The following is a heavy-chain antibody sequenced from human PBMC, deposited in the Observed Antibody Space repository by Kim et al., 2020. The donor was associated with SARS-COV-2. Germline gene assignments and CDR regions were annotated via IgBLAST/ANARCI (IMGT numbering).Heavy chain of an antibody. D-gene: IGHD2-15*01. CDR3: ASTISGGGGFDY. CDR2: ISSSSSYI. J-gene: IGHJ4*02. Sequence: GGSLRLSCAASGFTFSSFSMNWVRQAPGKGLEWVSSISSSSSYIYYADSVKGRFTISRDNAKNSLYLQMNSLRAEDTAVYYCASTISGGGGFDYWGQGTLVTVSS. CDR1: GFTFSSFS. V-gene: IGHV3-21*01.